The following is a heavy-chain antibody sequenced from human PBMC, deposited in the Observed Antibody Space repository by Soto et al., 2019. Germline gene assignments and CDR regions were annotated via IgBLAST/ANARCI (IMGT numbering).Heavy chain of an antibody. V-gene: IGHV4-39*02. J-gene: IGHJ6*03. CDR1: GGSISSSSYY. Sequence: SETLSLTCTVSGGSISSSSYYWGWIRQPPGKGLEWIGNIFYTGGTYYTPSLKSRVTISVDTSRNHVSLKLYSVTAADTAAFYCARLVGTTLDYYSYMDVWGKGTTVTVSS. CDR3: ARLVGTTLDYYSYMDV. D-gene: IGHD5-12*01. CDR2: IFYTGGT.